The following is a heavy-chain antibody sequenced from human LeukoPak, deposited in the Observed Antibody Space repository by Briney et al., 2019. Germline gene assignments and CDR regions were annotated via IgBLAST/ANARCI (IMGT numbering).Heavy chain of an antibody. Sequence: GESLKISCKGSGYSFTSYWIGWVRQMPGKGLEWMGIIYPGDSDTRYSPSFQGQVTISADKSISTAYLQWSSLKASDTAMYYCARRYYYESSGYYGFDYWGQGTLVTVSS. CDR3: ARRYYYESSGYYGFDY. CDR2: IYPGDSDT. CDR1: GYSFTSYW. J-gene: IGHJ4*02. V-gene: IGHV5-51*01. D-gene: IGHD3-22*01.